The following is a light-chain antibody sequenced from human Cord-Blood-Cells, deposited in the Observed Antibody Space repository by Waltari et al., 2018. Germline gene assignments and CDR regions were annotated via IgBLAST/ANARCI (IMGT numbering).Light chain of an antibody. CDR3: CSYAGSWV. CDR2: EGS. CDR1: SSDVGSYNL. Sequence: QSALTQPASVSGSPGQSITISCPGTSSDVGSYNLVSWYQQHPGKAPKLMIYEGSKRHSGVSNRFSGSKSGNTASLTISGLQAEDEADYYCCSYAGSWVFGGGTKLTVL. V-gene: IGLV2-23*01. J-gene: IGLJ3*02.